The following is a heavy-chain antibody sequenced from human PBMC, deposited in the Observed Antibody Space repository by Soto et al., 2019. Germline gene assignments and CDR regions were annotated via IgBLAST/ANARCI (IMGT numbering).Heavy chain of an antibody. Sequence: ASVKVSWKASGYTFTSYGISWVRQAPGQGLEWMGWISAYNGNTNYAQKLQGRVTMTTDTSTSTAYMELRSLRSDDTAVYYCARWSLDYGDYEYWFDPWGQGTLVTVSS. V-gene: IGHV1-18*01. CDR3: ARWSLDYGDYEYWFDP. CDR1: GYTFTSYG. CDR2: ISAYNGNT. D-gene: IGHD4-17*01. J-gene: IGHJ5*02.